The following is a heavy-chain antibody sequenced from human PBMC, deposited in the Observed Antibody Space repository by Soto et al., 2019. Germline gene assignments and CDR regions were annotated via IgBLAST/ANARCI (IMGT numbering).Heavy chain of an antibody. D-gene: IGHD6-19*01. CDR2: ISSDGSNI. J-gene: IGHJ4*02. V-gene: IGHV3-74*01. Sequence: GGSLRLSCAASGFTFSRSWMHWVRLAPGQGLMWVSRISSDGSNIIYADSVKGRFTISRDNAKNTLYLRMNSLKTEDTAVYYCGRDQSVAGPTTLDYWGPGTLVTVSS. CDR1: GFTFSRSW. CDR3: GRDQSVAGPTTLDY.